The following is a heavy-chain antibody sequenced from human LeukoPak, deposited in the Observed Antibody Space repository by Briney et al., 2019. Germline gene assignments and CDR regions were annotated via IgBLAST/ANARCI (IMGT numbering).Heavy chain of an antibody. CDR3: ARHRRYHDY. V-gene: IGHV4-39*01. D-gene: IGHD1-14*01. CDR1: GYSISGSSYY. J-gene: IGHJ4*02. CDR2: MYYSGST. Sequence: SETLSLTCTVSGYSISGSSYYWGWIRQPPGKGLEWIGSMYYSGSTYYNPSLKSRVTISVDTSKNQFSLKLSSVTAADTAMYYCARHRRYHDYWGQGTLVTVSS.